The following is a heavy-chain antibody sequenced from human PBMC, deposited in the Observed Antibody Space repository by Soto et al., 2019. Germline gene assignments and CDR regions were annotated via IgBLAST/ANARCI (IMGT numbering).Heavy chain of an antibody. CDR1: GFTFSRYA. CDR3: ATTSGDLDVYGMDI. CDR2: VTGGGHTT. V-gene: IGHV3-23*01. D-gene: IGHD1-26*01. J-gene: IGHJ6*02. Sequence: EAQLLESGGGLVQPGGSLRLSCAASGFTFSRYAMCWVRQAPGKGLEWVSTVTGGGHTTYSADSVNGRFTISRDNSKNTLDLQMTNLRAEDTAIYYCATTSGDLDVYGMDIWGPGTTVTGSS.